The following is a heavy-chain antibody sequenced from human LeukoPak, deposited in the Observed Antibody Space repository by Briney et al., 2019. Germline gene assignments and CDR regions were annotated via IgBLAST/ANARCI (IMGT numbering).Heavy chain of an antibody. J-gene: IGHJ4*02. CDR1: GESLNSYY. CDR2: IYESGTT. D-gene: IGHD2-15*01. V-gene: IGHV4-34*01. CDR3: ARGAWATRLAS. Sequence: SETLSLTCAVYGESLNSYYWSWVLQPPGEGLEWIGEIYESGTTKYNPSLKSRVAISMVPSKQQFSLRLSSVTAADTAVYYCARGAWATRLASWGLGTPVIVSS.